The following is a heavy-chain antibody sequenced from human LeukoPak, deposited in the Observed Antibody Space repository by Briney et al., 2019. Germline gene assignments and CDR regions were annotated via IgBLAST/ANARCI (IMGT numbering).Heavy chain of an antibody. CDR3: ARTLYYYDSSGYYNAGDDAFDI. D-gene: IGHD3-22*01. V-gene: IGHV2-70*04. Sequence: QTLSLTCTFSGFSLSTSGMRVIWLPQPPGKALEWLTHNNWDDDKFYSTSLQTRLTISKDTAKSHVVLTMTNMDPVDTATYYCARTLYYYDSSGYYNAGDDAFDIWGQGTMVTVSS. J-gene: IGHJ3*02. CDR2: NNWDDDK. CDR1: GFSLSTSGMR.